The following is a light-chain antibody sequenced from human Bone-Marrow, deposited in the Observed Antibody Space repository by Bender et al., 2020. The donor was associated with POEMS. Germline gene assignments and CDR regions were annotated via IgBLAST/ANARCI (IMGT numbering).Light chain of an antibody. J-gene: IGLJ3*02. CDR3: SSWDDSLSGWV. V-gene: IGLV2-23*01. Sequence: QSALTQPASVSGSPGQSITISCTGTSLNFGSYSLVSWYQQHPGKAPKVILYDGTNRPSGIPDRFSGSKSGTSASLAISDIQSEDEGDYYCSSWDDSLSGWVFGGGTKLTVL. CDR2: DGT. CDR1: SLNFGSYSL.